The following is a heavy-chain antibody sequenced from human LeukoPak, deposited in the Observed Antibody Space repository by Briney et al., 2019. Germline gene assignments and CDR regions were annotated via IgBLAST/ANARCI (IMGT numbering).Heavy chain of an antibody. CDR3: ARGGWSQDY. CDR2: INYSGSA. CDR1: GGSISSANYY. Sequence: SETLSLTCTGSGGSISSANYYWSWIRQPPGKDLEWIGYINYSGSAFYNPSLESRIIISVDTSKNQIHLRLSSVTAADTAVYYCARGGWSQDYWGQGTLVTVSS. D-gene: IGHD6-19*01. J-gene: IGHJ4*02. V-gene: IGHV4-30-4*02.